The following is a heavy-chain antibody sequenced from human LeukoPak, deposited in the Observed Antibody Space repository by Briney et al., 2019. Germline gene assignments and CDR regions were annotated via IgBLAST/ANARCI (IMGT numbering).Heavy chain of an antibody. Sequence: PSETLSLTCTVSGDSFSNTNYYWDWIRQPPGKGLEWIGAIHCDGRTYYNPSLKSRVTISGDTSENQFSLKLSSVTAADTAIYYCARRRAGPDWLDPWGQGTLVAVSS. CDR1: GDSFSNTNYY. CDR2: IHCDGRT. CDR3: ARRRAGPDWLDP. V-gene: IGHV4-39*01. J-gene: IGHJ5*02. D-gene: IGHD6-19*01.